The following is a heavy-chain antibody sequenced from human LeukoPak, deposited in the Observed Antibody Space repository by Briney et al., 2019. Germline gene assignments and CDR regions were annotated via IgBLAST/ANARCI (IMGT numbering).Heavy chain of an antibody. CDR1: GYTFTGYY. V-gene: IGHV1-2*02. Sequence: ASVKVSCKASGYTFTGYYMHWVRQAPGQGLEWMGWINPNSGGTNYAQKFQGRVTMTRDTSTSTVYMELSSLRSEDTAVYYCARGVLSPGGAVAGTRYFDYWGQGTLVTVSS. J-gene: IGHJ4*02. CDR2: INPNSGGT. CDR3: ARGVLSPGGAVAGTRYFDY. D-gene: IGHD6-19*01.